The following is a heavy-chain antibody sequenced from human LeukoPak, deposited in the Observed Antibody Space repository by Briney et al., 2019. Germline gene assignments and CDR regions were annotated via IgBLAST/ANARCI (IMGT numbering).Heavy chain of an antibody. J-gene: IGHJ5*02. Sequence: SETLSLTCTVSGGSISSSSYYWGWIRQPPGKGLEWIGSIYYSGSTYYNPSLKSRVTISVDTSKNQFSLELSSVTAADTAVYYCARDDYGDYWFDPWGQGTLVTVSS. CDR1: GGSISSSSYY. V-gene: IGHV4-39*07. CDR2: IYYSGST. D-gene: IGHD4-17*01. CDR3: ARDDYGDYWFDP.